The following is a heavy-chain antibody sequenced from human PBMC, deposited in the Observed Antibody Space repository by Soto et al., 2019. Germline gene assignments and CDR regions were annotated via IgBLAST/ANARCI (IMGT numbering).Heavy chain of an antibody. CDR3: AGDSCEGRGGIWVDS. D-gene: IGHD7-27*01. CDR1: GFTFSRYG. J-gene: IGHJ4*02. V-gene: IGHV3-21*06. Sequence: EVQLVESGGGLVKPGGSLRLSCAASGFTFSRYGMNWLRQAPGKGLEWVASISSSMSYVYYADSVKGRFSTSRDNAKNIMYQKTVALRAEDPAVYDWAGDSCEGRGGIWVDSWGQGTLVTVSS. CDR2: ISSSMSYV.